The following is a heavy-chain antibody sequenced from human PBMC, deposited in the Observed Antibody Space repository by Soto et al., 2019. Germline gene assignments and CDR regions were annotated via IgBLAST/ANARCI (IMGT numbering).Heavy chain of an antibody. CDR2: MNPNSGNT. V-gene: IGHV1-8*01. CDR1: GYTFTSYD. D-gene: IGHD1-1*01. CDR3: ARERTGTTSMDV. Sequence: QVQLVQSGAEVQKPGASVKVSCKASGYTFTSYDINWVRQATGQGLEWMGWMNPNSGNTGYAQKFQGRVTMTRYTSISTAYMELSSLRSEDTAVYYCARERTGTTSMDVWGQGTTVTVSS. J-gene: IGHJ6*02.